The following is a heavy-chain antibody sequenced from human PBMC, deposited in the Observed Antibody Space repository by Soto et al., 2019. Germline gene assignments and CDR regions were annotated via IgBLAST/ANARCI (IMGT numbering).Heavy chain of an antibody. CDR2: IMFDGTEK. J-gene: IGHJ4*02. Sequence: GGSLRLSCVASEFTFSNFWMSWVRQAPGKGLEWVANIMFDGTEKNYVDSVKGRFTISRDNAKNSLYLQMNSLTAEDTAIYYCARKVILDYWGQGTLVTVS. CDR3: ARKVILDY. CDR1: EFTFSNFW. V-gene: IGHV3-7*01. D-gene: IGHD3-16*02.